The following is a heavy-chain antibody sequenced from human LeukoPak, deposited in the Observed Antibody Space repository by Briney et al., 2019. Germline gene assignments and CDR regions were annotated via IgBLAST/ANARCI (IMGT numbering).Heavy chain of an antibody. V-gene: IGHV3-23*01. CDR3: ATSSGWYPKYFDY. CDR2: ISGSGGGT. J-gene: IGHJ4*02. CDR1: GFTFSSYP. D-gene: IGHD6-19*01. Sequence: GGSLRLSCAASGFTFSSYPMSWVRQAPGKGLEWVSAISGSGGGTYYADSVKGRFTISRDNSKNTLDLQMNSLRAEDTALYYCATSSGWYPKYFDYWGQGTLVTVSS.